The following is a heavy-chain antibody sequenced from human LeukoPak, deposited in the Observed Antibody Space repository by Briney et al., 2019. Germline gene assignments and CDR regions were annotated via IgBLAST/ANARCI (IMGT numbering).Heavy chain of an antibody. CDR3: ARGYGSGSYFNGA. D-gene: IGHD3-10*01. CDR1: GGSFSGYY. Sequence: SETLSLACAVYGGSFSGYYWSWIRRPPGKGLEWIGEINRGGDTNYNPSLKSRVTISVDTSKNQFSLNLKSVTAADTAVYYCARGYGSGSYFNGAWGQGTLVTVSS. J-gene: IGHJ5*02. CDR2: INRGGDT. V-gene: IGHV4-34*01.